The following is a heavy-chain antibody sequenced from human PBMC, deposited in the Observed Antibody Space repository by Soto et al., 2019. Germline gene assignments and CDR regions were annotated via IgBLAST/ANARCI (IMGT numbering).Heavy chain of an antibody. CDR1: GGSVSTNSAA. Sequence: SQTLSLICANSGGSVSTNSAAWNWIRQSPSRGLEWLGRTYYRSKWYNDYAVSVKSRITINPDTSKNQFSLQLNSVTPEDTAVYYCARDQEGSSSWYVYYGMDVWGQGTTVTVSS. J-gene: IGHJ6*02. CDR2: TYYRSKWYN. CDR3: ARDQEGSSSWYVYYGMDV. V-gene: IGHV6-1*01. D-gene: IGHD6-13*01.